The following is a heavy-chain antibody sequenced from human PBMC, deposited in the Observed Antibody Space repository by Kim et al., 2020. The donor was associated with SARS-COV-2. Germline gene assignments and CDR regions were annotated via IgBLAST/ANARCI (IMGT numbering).Heavy chain of an antibody. CDR1: GGSISSGGYY. D-gene: IGHD2-15*01. Sequence: SETLSLTCTVSGGSISSGGYYWRWIRQHPGKGLEWIGYIYYSGSTYYNPSLKSRVTISVDTSKNQFSLKLSSVTAADTAVYYCARDLGVGPFDYWGQGTLVTVSS. CDR2: IYYSGST. CDR3: ARDLGVGPFDY. J-gene: IGHJ4*02. V-gene: IGHV4-31*03.